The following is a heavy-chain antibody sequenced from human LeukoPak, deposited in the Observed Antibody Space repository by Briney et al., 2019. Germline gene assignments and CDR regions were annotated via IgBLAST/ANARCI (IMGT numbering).Heavy chain of an antibody. CDR3: ARAFPGYCSSTSCYDADY. CDR2: INPNSGGT. V-gene: IGHV1-2*02. D-gene: IGHD2-2*01. CDR1: GYTFTGYY. J-gene: IGHJ4*02. Sequence: ASVKVSFKASGYTFTGYYMHWVRQAPGQGLEWMGWINPNSGGTNYAQKFQGRVTMTRDTSISTAYMGLSRLRSDDTAVYYCARAFPGYCSSTSCYDADYWGQGTLVTVSS.